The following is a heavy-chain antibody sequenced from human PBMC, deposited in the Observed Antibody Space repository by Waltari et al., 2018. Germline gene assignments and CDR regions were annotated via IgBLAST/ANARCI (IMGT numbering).Heavy chain of an antibody. CDR1: AYSINSGYY. Sequence: QVQLQESGPGLVKPSETLSLTCGVAAYSINSGYYWGWIRQSPGKGLEWCGSIYYSGTTYSNPSLKSRVTLSMDTSSNQFSLKLTSVSAADSGVYYCARDRHYYEVSYGGGRDSFDIWGQGTLVTVSS. D-gene: IGHD3-22*01. CDR2: IYYSGTT. V-gene: IGHV4-38-2*02. CDR3: ARDRHYYEVSYGGGRDSFDI. J-gene: IGHJ3*02.